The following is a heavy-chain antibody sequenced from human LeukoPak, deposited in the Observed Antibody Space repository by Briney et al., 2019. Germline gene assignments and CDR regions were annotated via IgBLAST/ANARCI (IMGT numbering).Heavy chain of an antibody. V-gene: IGHV1-69*13. CDR2: IIPIFGTA. D-gene: IGHD4-11*01. J-gene: IGHJ5*02. CDR1: GCTFSSYA. Sequence: ASVKVSCKASGCTFSSYAISWVRQARGQGLEWMGGIIPIFGTANYAQKFQGRVTITADESTSTAYMELSSLRSEDTAVYYCARDTVTTRWFDPWGQGTLVTVSS. CDR3: ARDTVTTRWFDP.